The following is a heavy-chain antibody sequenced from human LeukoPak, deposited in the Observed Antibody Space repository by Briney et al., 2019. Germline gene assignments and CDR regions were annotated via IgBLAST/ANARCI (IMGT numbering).Heavy chain of an antibody. Sequence: TGGSLRLSCAASGFTFSNAWMSWVRQAPGKGLEWVGRIKSKTDGGTTDYAAPVKGRFTISRDDSKNTLYLQMNSLKTEDTAVYYCTTDPPNLEVHSDILTGYCHSGYWGQGTLVTVSS. CDR1: GFTFSNAW. J-gene: IGHJ4*02. CDR3: TTDPPNLEVHSDILTGYCHSGY. CDR2: IKSKTDGGTT. D-gene: IGHD3-9*01. V-gene: IGHV3-15*01.